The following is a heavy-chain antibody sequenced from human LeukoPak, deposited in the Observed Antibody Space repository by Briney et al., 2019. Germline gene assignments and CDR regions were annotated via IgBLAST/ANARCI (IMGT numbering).Heavy chain of an antibody. V-gene: IGHV3-7*01. CDR2: IKQDGSEK. D-gene: IGHD3-10*01. CDR1: GFTFSSYW. Sequence: GGSLRLSCAASGFTFSSYWMSWVRQAPGKGLEWVANIKQDGSEKYYVDSVKGRFTISRDNAKNSLYLQMNSLRAEDTAVYYCARDTPMVRGVIITFDYWGQGTLVTVSS. J-gene: IGHJ4*02. CDR3: ARDTPMVRGVIITFDY.